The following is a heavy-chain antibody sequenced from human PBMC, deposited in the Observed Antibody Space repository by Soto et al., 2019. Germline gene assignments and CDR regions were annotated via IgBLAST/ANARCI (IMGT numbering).Heavy chain of an antibody. V-gene: IGHV4-59*08. CDR2: IYYSGYT. J-gene: IGHJ4*02. CDR1: GGSISPYY. CDR3: ARLIRDASGSYRLDY. Sequence: QVQLQESGPGRVKPSETLSLTCTASGGSISPYYWSWIRQPPGEGMEWLVYIYYSGYTNYNPSLTGRLTISVDTSKNQFSLRLSSVTAADTAVYFCARLIRDASGSYRLDYWGRGTLVTVSS. D-gene: IGHD3-10*01.